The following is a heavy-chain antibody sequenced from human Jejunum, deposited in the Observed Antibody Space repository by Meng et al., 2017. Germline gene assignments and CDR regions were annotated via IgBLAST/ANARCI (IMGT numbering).Heavy chain of an antibody. CDR2: ISAYNGDT. Sequence: ASVKVSCKASGYTFTTYAISWVRQAPGQGLEWMGWISAYNGDTNYAQKLQGRVTMTTDTSTTTAYMELRSRRSDDTAVYYCAGATIFWSREDWLDPWGQGNQVTVSS. CDR1: GYTFTTYA. J-gene: IGHJ5*02. CDR3: AGATIFWSREDWLDP. D-gene: IGHD3-9*01. V-gene: IGHV1-18*01.